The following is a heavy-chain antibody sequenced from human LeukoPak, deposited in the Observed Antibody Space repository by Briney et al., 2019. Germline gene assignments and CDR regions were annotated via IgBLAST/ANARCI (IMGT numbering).Heavy chain of an antibody. CDR3: AKEGAVAVTVYYFDY. CDR2: ISGSGGST. D-gene: IGHD6-19*01. CDR1: GFTFSSFA. J-gene: IGHJ4*02. V-gene: IGHV3-23*01. Sequence: PGGSLRLSCAASGFTFSSFAMSWVRQAPGXGLEWVSGISGSGGSTYHADSVKGRFTISRDNSKNTLYLQMNSLRAEDTAVYYCAKEGAVAVTVYYFDYWGQGTLVTVSS.